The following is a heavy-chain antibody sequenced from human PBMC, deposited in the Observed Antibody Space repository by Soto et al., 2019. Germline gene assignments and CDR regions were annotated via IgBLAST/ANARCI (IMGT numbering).Heavy chain of an antibody. CDR3: VRDRGYTGYDFAY. D-gene: IGHD5-12*01. Sequence: EVQLVESGGGLVQPGGSLRLSCAASGFTFSRYAMNWVRQAPGKGLEWVSYINHDSGTIYYADSVKGRFTIYRDNANNLLSLEMNGLRAEDTAVYYCVRDRGYTGYDFAYWGQGTLVTVSS. V-gene: IGHV3-48*01. J-gene: IGHJ4*02. CDR1: GFTFSRYA. CDR2: INHDSGTI.